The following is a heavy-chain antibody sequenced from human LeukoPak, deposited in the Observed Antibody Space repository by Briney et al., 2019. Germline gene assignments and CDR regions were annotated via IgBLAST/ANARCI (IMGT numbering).Heavy chain of an antibody. J-gene: IGHJ3*02. Sequence: GGSLRLSCAASGFTFSSYVMTWVRQAPGKGLGWVANIKQDGSEKFYVDSVKGRFTISRDNAKNSLYLQMNSLRVEDTAVYYCARYYDGTGSQDTFDIWGPGTMVTVSS. CDR3: ARYYDGTGSQDTFDI. V-gene: IGHV3-7*01. D-gene: IGHD3-22*01. CDR2: IKQDGSEK. CDR1: GFTFSSYV.